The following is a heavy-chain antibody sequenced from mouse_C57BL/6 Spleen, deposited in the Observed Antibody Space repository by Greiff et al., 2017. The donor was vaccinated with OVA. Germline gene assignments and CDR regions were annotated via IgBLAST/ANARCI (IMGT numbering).Heavy chain of an antibody. D-gene: IGHD1-1*01. CDR3: TRLRGAMDY. CDR2: IDPENGDT. CDR1: GFSIKDAY. V-gene: IGHV14-4*01. J-gene: IGHJ4*01. Sequence: EVQLQQSGAALVRPGASVKLSCTASGFSIKDAYMHWVKQRPEPGLDWIGWIDPENGDTEYASKFQGKGTITADTSSNTAYLQLSGLTSEDTAVYYCTRLRGAMDYWGQGTSVTVSS.